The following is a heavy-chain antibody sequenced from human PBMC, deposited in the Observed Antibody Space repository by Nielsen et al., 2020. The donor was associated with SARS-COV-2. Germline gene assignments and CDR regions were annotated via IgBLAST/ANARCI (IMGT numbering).Heavy chain of an antibody. Sequence: GGSLRLSCAASGFTFRNYDMHWVRQATGNGLEWVSSIDSSGYTYYSGSVKGRFTVSRENAKNSLYLQMNSLRAEDTALYYCANGREALGVDPWGQGTLVTVSS. CDR3: ANGREALGVDP. CDR2: IDSSGYT. J-gene: IGHJ5*02. CDR1: GFTFRNYD. V-gene: IGHV3-13*04. D-gene: IGHD1-26*01.